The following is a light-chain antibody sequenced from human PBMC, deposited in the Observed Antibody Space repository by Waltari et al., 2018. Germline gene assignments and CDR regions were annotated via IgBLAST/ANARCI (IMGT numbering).Light chain of an antibody. CDR2: EAS. CDR1: QNMVRY. CDR3: QNHERLPAT. V-gene: IGKV3-20*01. J-gene: IGKJ1*01. Sequence: EIVLTQSPGTLSLSPGERATLTCRASQNMVRYLVLYQQKPGQPPRLLLYEASRRATGIPDRFSGSGSGTDFSLTISRLEPEDFAVYYCQNHERLPATFGQGTKVEIK.